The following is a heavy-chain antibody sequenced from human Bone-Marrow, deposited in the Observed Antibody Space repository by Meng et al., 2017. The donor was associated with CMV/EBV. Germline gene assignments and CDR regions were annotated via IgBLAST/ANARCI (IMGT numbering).Heavy chain of an antibody. CDR2: IYYSGST. J-gene: IGHJ5*02. V-gene: IGHV4-30-4*08. Sequence: SGGSISSGDNYWSWLRQHPGKGLEWIAYIYYSGSTYYNPSLKSRVTISVDTSKNQFSLKLSSVTAADTAVYYCARVVVVVPAARFDPWGQGTLVTVSS. CDR3: ARVVVVVPAARFDP. CDR1: GGSISSGDNY. D-gene: IGHD2-2*01.